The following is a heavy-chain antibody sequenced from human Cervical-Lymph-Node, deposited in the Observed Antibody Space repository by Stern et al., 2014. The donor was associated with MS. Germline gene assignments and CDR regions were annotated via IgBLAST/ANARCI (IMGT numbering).Heavy chain of an antibody. Sequence: VHLVESGGGVVQPGRSLRLSCAASGFTFSSYAMHWVRQAPGKGLEWVAVISYDGSNKYYADSVKGRFTISRDNSKNTLYLQMNSLRAEDTAVYYCARDGSDYDFWSSPGINWGQGTLVTVSS. D-gene: IGHD3-3*01. J-gene: IGHJ4*02. V-gene: IGHV3-30*01. CDR3: ARDGSDYDFWSSPGIN. CDR1: GFTFSSYA. CDR2: ISYDGSNK.